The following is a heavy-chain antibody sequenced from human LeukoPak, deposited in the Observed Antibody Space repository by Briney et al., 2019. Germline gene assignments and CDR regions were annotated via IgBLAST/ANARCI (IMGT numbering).Heavy chain of an antibody. CDR1: GFTFSSYA. D-gene: IGHD6-19*01. CDR3: AKDPGYSSGWFDY. V-gene: IGHV3-23*01. J-gene: IGHJ4*02. CDR2: ISGSGGST. Sequence: GALLLSCAASGFTFSSYAMSWVRQAPGKGLVWVSAISGSGGSTYYADSVKGRFTISRDNSKNTLYLQMNSLRAEDTAVYYCAKDPGYSSGWFDYWGQGTLVTVSS.